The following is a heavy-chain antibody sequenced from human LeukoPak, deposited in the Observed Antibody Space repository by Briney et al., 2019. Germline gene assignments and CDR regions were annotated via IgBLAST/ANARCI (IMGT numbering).Heavy chain of an antibody. CDR1: GYTFISYD. D-gene: IGHD2-2*01. Sequence: ASVKVSCKASGYTFISYDINWVRQATGQGLEWMGWMNPNSGNTGYAQKFQGRVTITRNTSISTAYMELSSLRSEDTAVYYCARGRPVVPAAMGHYYYYYYMDVWGKGTTVTVSS. CDR2: MNPNSGNT. J-gene: IGHJ6*03. CDR3: ARGRPVVPAAMGHYYYYYYMDV. V-gene: IGHV1-8*03.